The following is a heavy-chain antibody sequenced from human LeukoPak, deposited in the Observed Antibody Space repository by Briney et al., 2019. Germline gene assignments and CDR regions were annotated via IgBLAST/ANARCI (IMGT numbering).Heavy chain of an antibody. CDR2: ISYDGSNK. J-gene: IGHJ4*02. CDR3: ARVIHNSSSPLIDY. D-gene: IGHD6-6*01. V-gene: IGHV3-30-3*01. CDR1: GFTFSSYA. Sequence: GGSLRLSCAASGFTFSSYAMHWVRQAPGKGLEWVAVISYDGSNKYYADSVKGRFTISRDNSKNTLYLQMNSLRAEDTAVYYCARVIHNSSSPLIDYWGQGTLVTVSS.